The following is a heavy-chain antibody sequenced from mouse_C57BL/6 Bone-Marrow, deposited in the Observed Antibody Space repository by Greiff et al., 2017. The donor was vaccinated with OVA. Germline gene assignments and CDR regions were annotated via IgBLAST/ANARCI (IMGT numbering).Heavy chain of an antibody. J-gene: IGHJ1*03. CDR2: IHPNSGST. D-gene: IGHD1-1*01. V-gene: IGHV1-64*01. CDR3: AREDDYGFHWYFDV. CDR1: GYTFTSYW. Sequence: QVQLQQPGAELVKPGASVKLSCKASGYTFTSYWMHWVKQRPGQGLEWIGMIHPNSGSTNYNEKFKSKATLTVDKSSSTAYMQLSSLTSEDSAVYYCAREDDYGFHWYFDVWGTGTTVTVSS.